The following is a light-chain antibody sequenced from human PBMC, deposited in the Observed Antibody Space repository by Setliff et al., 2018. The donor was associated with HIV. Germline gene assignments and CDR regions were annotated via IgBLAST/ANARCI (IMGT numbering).Light chain of an antibody. CDR2: DVD. CDR3: CSYAGNYIVI. J-gene: IGLJ2*01. Sequence: QSALAQPRSVSESPGQSVTISCTGTSRGVGDYNYVSWYQHYPDKAPKLVIYDVDKRPSGVPDRFSGSKSGNTASLTISGLQTEDEADYYCCSYAGNYIVIFGGGTK. CDR1: SRGVGDYNY. V-gene: IGLV2-11*01.